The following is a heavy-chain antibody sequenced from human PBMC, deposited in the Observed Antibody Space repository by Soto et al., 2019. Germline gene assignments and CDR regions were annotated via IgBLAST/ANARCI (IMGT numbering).Heavy chain of an antibody. CDR3: ARESLRAGNAAFDI. J-gene: IGHJ3*02. CDR2: IYYSGST. V-gene: IGHV4-31*03. CDR1: GDSISSSGYY. D-gene: IGHD6-13*01. Sequence: SETLSLTCTVSGDSISSSGYYWSWIRQHPGKGLEWIGFIYYSGSTYYNPSLKSRVIISVDTSKNQFSRRLSSVTAADTAVYYCARESLRAGNAAFDIWVQGTMVTVSS.